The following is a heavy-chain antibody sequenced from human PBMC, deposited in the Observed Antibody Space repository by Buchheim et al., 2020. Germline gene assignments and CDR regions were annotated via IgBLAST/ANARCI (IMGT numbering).Heavy chain of an antibody. CDR3: ARDLFGYYYDSSGYYPGDY. D-gene: IGHD3-22*01. Sequence: QVQLVESGGGVVQPGRSLRLSCADSGFTFSSYAMHWVRQAPGKGLEWVAVISYAGSNKYYADYVKGRFTISRDNSKTQLYLQMNSLRAEDTAVYYCARDLFGYYYDSSGYYPGDYWGQGTL. J-gene: IGHJ4*02. V-gene: IGHV3-30-3*01. CDR2: ISYAGSNK. CDR1: GFTFSSYA.